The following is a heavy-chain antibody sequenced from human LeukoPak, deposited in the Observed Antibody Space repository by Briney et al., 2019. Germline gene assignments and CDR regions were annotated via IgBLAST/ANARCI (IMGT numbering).Heavy chain of an antibody. J-gene: IGHJ4*02. CDR2: IKEDGSEK. CDR3: AREYDSGYYYYFDY. D-gene: IGHD3-22*01. Sequence: GGSLRLSCAASGFTFSGYWMTWVRQAPGKGLEWVANIKEDGSEKYYVDSVKGRFTISRDNAKNSLYLQMNSLRAEDTAVYYCAREYDSGYYYYFDYWGQGTMVTVSS. V-gene: IGHV3-7*01. CDR1: GFTFSGYW.